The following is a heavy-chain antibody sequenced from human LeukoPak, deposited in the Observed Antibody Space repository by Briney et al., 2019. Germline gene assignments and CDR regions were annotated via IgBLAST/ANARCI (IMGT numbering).Heavy chain of an antibody. V-gene: IGHV4-59*01. D-gene: IGHD6-13*01. Sequence: PSETLSLTCTVSGGSISSYYWSLIRRPPGKGLEWIGYIYYSGTTNYNPSPKSRVTISVDTSKNQFSLKLSSVTAADTAVYYCARGVYIAAAQYGYWGQGTLVTVSS. CDR2: IYYSGTT. CDR3: ARGVYIAAAQYGY. CDR1: GGSISSYY. J-gene: IGHJ4*02.